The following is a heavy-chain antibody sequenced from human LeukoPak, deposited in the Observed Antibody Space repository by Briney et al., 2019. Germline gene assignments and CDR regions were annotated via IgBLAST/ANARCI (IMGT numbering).Heavy chain of an antibody. CDR3: ARGWLGSSYYYGMDV. CDR1: GGSFSGYY. Sequence: SETLSLTCAVYGGSFSGYYWSWIRQPPGKGLEWIGEINHSGGTNYNPSLKSRVTISVDTSKNQFSLKLSSVTAADTAVYYCARGWLGSSYYYGMDVWGQGTTVTVSS. CDR2: INHSGGT. J-gene: IGHJ6*02. D-gene: IGHD1-26*01. V-gene: IGHV4-34*01.